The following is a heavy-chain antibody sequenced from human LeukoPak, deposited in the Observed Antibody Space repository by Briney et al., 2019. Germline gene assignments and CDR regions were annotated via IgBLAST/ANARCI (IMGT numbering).Heavy chain of an antibody. D-gene: IGHD1-7*01. CDR2: ISTNGDAT. J-gene: IGHJ4*02. Sequence: PGGSLRLSXAASGFTFSNYALRWVRQAPGKGLEYVSAISTNGDATFYANSVKGRFTISRDNSKNTLYLQMGSLRAEDMAVYYCVRVGNYREFDYWGQGTLVTVSS. CDR1: GFTFSNYA. V-gene: IGHV3-64*01. CDR3: VRVGNYREFDY.